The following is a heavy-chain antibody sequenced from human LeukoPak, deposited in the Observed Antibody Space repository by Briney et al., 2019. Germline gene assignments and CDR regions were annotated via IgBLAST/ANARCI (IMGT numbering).Heavy chain of an antibody. V-gene: IGHV4-61*01. Sequence: SETLSLTCTVSGGSVSGGSYYWSWIRQPPGKGLEWIGYIYYTGSTNYNPSLKTRLTISVDTSMNQFSLKLRSVTAADTAVYYCARLGHFDFWRRHQNRFDYWGQGTLVTVSS. D-gene: IGHD3-3*01. J-gene: IGHJ4*02. CDR1: GGSVSGGSYY. CDR3: ARLGHFDFWRRHQNRFDY. CDR2: IYYTGST.